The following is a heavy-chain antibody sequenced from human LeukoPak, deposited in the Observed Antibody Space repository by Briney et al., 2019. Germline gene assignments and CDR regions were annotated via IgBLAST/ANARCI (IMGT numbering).Heavy chain of an antibody. D-gene: IGHD5-12*01. J-gene: IGHJ4*02. Sequence: GCSLRLSCAASGFTFSSYGMHWVRQAPGKGLEWVAFIRYDGSNNYYADSVKGRFTISRDNSKNTLYLQMNSLRAEDTAVYYCAKDRVPDSGYDIDYWGQGTLVTDSS. CDR2: IRYDGSNN. V-gene: IGHV3-30*02. CDR1: GFTFSSYG. CDR3: AKDRVPDSGYDIDY.